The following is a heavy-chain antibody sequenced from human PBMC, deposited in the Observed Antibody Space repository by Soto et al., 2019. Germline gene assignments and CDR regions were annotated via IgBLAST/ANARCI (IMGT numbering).Heavy chain of an antibody. J-gene: IGHJ6*02. D-gene: IGHD3-10*01. V-gene: IGHV1-69*06. CDR2: IIPIFGTA. CDR3: ARVKGITMVRGAGYYGMDV. Sequence: QVQLVQSGAEVKKPGSPVKVSCKASGGTFSSYAISWVRQAPGQGLEWMGGIIPIFGTANYAQKFQGRVTITADKSTSTAYRELSSLRSEDTAVYYCARVKGITMVRGAGYYGMDVWGQGTTVTVSS. CDR1: GGTFSSYA.